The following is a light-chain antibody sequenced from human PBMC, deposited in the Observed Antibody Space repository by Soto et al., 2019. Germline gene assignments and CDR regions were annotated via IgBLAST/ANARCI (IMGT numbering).Light chain of an antibody. V-gene: IGLV2-14*01. CDR3: SSYTSSSTLV. CDR1: SSDVGGYNY. Sequence: QSALTQPASVSGSPGQSITISCTGTSSDVGGYNYVSWYQQHPGKAPKLMIYDVSNRPSGVSNRFSGSKSGNTASLTISGLRAEVEADYYCSSYTSSSTLVFGGGTKLTVL. CDR2: DVS. J-gene: IGLJ2*01.